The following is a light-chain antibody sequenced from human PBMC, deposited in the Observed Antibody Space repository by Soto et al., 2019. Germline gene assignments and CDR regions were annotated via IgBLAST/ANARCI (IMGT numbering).Light chain of an antibody. CDR2: SNN. CDR3: ATWDDILNGWV. Sequence: QSVLTQPPSASGTPGQRVTISCSGSGSNIGSNNVNWYQHLPGMAPKLLTHSNNHRPSGVPDRFSGSKSGTSASLAISGLQSEDEGDYYCATWDDILNGWVFGGGTKLTVL. V-gene: IGLV1-44*01. J-gene: IGLJ3*02. CDR1: GSNIGSNN.